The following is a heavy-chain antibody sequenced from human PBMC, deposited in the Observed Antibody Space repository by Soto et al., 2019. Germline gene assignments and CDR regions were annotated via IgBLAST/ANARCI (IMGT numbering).Heavy chain of an antibody. V-gene: IGHV3-23*01. D-gene: IGHD3-22*01. CDR1: EFTFSNYA. J-gene: IGHJ4*02. CDR2: ITGSDGRT. Sequence: VQLLASGGGLVQPGGSLRLSCAASEFTFSNYAMTWVRQAPGKGLEWVSLITGSDGRTYYADSVNGRFTISRDNSKNTLFLQMNSLRAEDTAVYYCAKATYDTTFYTSSFDSWGQGTLVTVSS. CDR3: AKATYDTTFYTSSFDS.